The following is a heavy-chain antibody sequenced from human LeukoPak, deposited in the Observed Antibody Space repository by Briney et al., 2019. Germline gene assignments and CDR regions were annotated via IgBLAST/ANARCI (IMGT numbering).Heavy chain of an antibody. CDR1: GFTFSSYW. V-gene: IGHV3-7*01. J-gene: IGHJ5*02. CDR2: IKQDGSEK. Sequence: GGSLGLSCAASGFTFSSYWMSWVRQAPGKGLEWVANIKQDGSEKYYVDSVKGRFTISRDNAKNSLYLQMNSLRAEDAAVYYCARLPYYYDSSGSVWFDPWGQGTLVTVSS. CDR3: ARLPYYYDSSGSVWFDP. D-gene: IGHD3-22*01.